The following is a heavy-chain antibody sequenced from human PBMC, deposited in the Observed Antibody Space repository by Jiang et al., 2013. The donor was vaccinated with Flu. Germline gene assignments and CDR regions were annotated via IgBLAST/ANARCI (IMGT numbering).Heavy chain of an antibody. Sequence: EWMGIIYPGDSDTRYSPSFQGQVTISADKSISTAYLQWSSLKASDTAMYYCARQPGITGTTLDWFDPWGQGTLVTVSS. J-gene: IGHJ5*02. CDR3: ARQPGITGTTLDWFDP. D-gene: IGHD1-7*01. V-gene: IGHV5-51*01. CDR2: IYPGDSDT.